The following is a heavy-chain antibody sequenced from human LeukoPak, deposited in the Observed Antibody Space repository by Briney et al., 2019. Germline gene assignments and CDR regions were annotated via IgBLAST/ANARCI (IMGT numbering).Heavy chain of an antibody. J-gene: IGHJ4*02. CDR1: GGSISSSNW. D-gene: IGHD4-17*01. CDR3: ARVVYGDSSKDFDY. CDR2: IYHSGST. V-gene: IGHV4-4*02. Sequence: PSETLSLTCAVSGGSISSSNWWSWVRQPPGKGLEWIGEIYHSGSTNYNPSLKSRVTISVDKSKNQFSLNLNSVTAADTAVYYCARVVYGDSSKDFDYWGQGTLVTVSS.